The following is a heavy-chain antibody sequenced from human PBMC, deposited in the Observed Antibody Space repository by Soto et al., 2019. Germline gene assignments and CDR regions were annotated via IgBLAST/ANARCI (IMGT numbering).Heavy chain of an antibody. V-gene: IGHV3-30*15. Sequence: QVQMVESGGGVVQPGKSLRLSCAASGFTLSSYAMHWVRQAPGKGLEWVALISYDAENEYYADSVKGRFTISRDNYKNTLFLQMSSLKTEDTAVYYCVRAVTGSTLDYWGQGTLVTVSS. CDR3: VRAVTGSTLDY. CDR1: GFTLSSYA. D-gene: IGHD2-21*02. CDR2: ISYDAENE. J-gene: IGHJ4*02.